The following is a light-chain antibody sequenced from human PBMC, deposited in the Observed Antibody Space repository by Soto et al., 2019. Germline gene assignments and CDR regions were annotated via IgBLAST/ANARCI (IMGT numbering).Light chain of an antibody. Sequence: EIVLTQSPGTLSLSPGERATLSCRASQSFSSNYLAWYQQKPGQAPRLLIYGASNRATGIPDRFSGSGSGTDFTLTISRLEPEDFAVYYCQQYSSSPKLTFGGGTKVDIK. V-gene: IGKV3-20*01. J-gene: IGKJ4*01. CDR1: QSFSSNY. CDR2: GAS. CDR3: QQYSSSPKLT.